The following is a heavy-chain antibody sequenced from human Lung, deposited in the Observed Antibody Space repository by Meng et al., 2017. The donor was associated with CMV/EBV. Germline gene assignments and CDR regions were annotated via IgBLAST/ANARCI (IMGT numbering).Heavy chain of an antibody. CDR2: IYTSWTT. Sequence: QLQLQESGPVLLKPTQTLSLTCTVYGGSISSYSWSWIRQSAWKGLEWIGRIYTSWTTIYNPSLKSRLTLSFDTYKNQFSLKLNSVTAAATAVYYCARAEADTGNFDYWGQGTLVTVSS. CDR3: ARAEADTGNFDY. D-gene: IGHD6-19*01. J-gene: IGHJ4*02. V-gene: IGHV4-4*07. CDR1: GGSISSYS.